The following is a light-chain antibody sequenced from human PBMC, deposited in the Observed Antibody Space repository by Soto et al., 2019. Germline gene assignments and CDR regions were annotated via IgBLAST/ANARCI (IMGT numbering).Light chain of an antibody. CDR1: QGIKNY. CDR2: AAS. V-gene: IGKV1-27*01. CDR3: QTYNSASFT. J-gene: IGKJ3*01. Sequence: DIQMTQSPSSLSAAVGDRLTITCRASQGIKNYLAWYQQKPGKVPKLLIYAASTLEAGAPSRFSGSGSGTDFTLTISSLQPEDVATYYCQTYNSASFTFGPGTKVGLK.